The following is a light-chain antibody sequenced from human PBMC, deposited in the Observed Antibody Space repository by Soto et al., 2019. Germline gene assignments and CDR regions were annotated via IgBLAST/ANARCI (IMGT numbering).Light chain of an antibody. CDR2: GAS. Sequence: IQMTQSPSSLSASVGDRVTVTCRASQSINIYLNWYQQKPGKAPTLLIYGASSLQSGVPSSLSGGGSRTDFTLTISSLQPEDVATYDCQQSYRSPYTFGQGTKLEIK. CDR1: QSINIY. V-gene: IGKV1-39*01. J-gene: IGKJ2*01. CDR3: QQSYRSPYT.